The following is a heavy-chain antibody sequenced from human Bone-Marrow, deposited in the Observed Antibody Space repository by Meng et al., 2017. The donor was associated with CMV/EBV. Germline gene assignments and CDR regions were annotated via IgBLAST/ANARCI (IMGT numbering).Heavy chain of an antibody. V-gene: IGHV4-39*01. CDR1: GGSVSSGTYY. D-gene: IGHD3-9*01. Sequence: SETLSLTCSVSGGSVSSGTYYWSWIRQPPGKGLEWIGSIYYSGSTYYNPSLKSRVTISVDTSKNQFSLKLSSVTAADTAVYYCARHRLGMSDILNWGQGTLVTVSS. CDR3: ARHRLGMSDILN. J-gene: IGHJ4*02. CDR2: IYYSGST.